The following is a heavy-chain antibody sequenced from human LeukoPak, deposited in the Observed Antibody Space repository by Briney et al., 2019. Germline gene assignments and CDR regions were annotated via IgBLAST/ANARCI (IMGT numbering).Heavy chain of an antibody. J-gene: IGHJ4*02. D-gene: IGHD6-13*01. CDR2: IYYSGST. CDR1: GGSLTNYY. CDR3: ARDILATSIAAPYY. V-gene: IGHV4-59*01. Sequence: SETLSLTCTVSGGSLTNYYWSWIRQPPGKGLDWIGHIYYSGSTNYNPSLKSRVTISLDTSKNQFSLKEISVTAADTAVYYCARDILATSIAAPYYWGQGTLVTVSS.